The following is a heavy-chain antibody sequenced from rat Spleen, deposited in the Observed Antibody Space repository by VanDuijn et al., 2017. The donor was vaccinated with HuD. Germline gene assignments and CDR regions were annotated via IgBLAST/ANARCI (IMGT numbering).Heavy chain of an antibody. CDR2: ISNTGDT. V-gene: IGHV5-31*01. J-gene: IGHJ2*01. Sequence: EVQLVESGGGLVQPGRSLKLTCVASGITFTNYWMTWIRQAPGKGLEWVASISNTGDTYYPDSVKGRFSVSRDNTKSNLYLQMNSLMSEDTATYYCTPLPGRNLDYWGQGVMVTASS. CDR1: GITFTNYW. D-gene: IGHD1-4*01. CDR3: TPLPGRNLDY.